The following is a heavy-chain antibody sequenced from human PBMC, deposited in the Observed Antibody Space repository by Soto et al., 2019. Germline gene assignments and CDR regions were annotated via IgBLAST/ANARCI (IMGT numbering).Heavy chain of an antibody. CDR1: GDSITSGVHY. CDR3: TRGGDAYTNGH. Sequence: PSETLSLTCTVSGDSITSGVHYWSWIRQHPGKGLEWIGYIFYSGSTYYNPSLKSRVTISVDTSKNQFSLKLTSVTAADTAVYYCTRGGDAYTNGHWGQGTLVTVSS. V-gene: IGHV4-31*03. D-gene: IGHD2-21*01. CDR2: IFYSGST. J-gene: IGHJ4*02.